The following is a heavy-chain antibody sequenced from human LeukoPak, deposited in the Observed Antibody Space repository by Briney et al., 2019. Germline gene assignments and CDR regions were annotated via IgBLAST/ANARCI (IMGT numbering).Heavy chain of an antibody. CDR1: GGTFSSYA. CDR2: IIPIFGTA. CDR3: AIGYNWNYGYYFDY. D-gene: IGHD1-7*01. V-gene: IGHV1-69*05. J-gene: IGHJ4*02. Sequence: GASVKVSCKASGGTFSSYAISWVRQAPGQGLEWMGGIIPIFGTANYAQKFQGRVTITTDESTSTAYMELSSLRSEDTAVYYCAIGYNWNYGYYFDYWGQGTLVTVSS.